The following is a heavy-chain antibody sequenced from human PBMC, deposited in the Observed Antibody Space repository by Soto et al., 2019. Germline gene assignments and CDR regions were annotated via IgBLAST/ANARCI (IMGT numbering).Heavy chain of an antibody. D-gene: IGHD3-3*01. CDR1: GGSFSGYY. V-gene: IGHV4-34*01. CDR2: INHSGSN. CDR3: ARDTLLKFTMYGWFDP. J-gene: IGHJ5*02. Sequence: QVQLQQWGAGLLKPSETLSPTCAVYGGSFSGYYWSWIRQPPGKGLEWIGEINHSGSNNYNPSLKSRVTISVDTSKNEFSLKLSSVTAADTAVYYCARDTLLKFTMYGWFDPWGQGTLFTVSS.